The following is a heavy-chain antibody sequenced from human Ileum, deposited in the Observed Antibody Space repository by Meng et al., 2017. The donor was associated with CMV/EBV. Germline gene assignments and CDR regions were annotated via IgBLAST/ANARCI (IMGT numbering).Heavy chain of an antibody. CDR2: IWYDGTK. V-gene: IGHV3-33*01. D-gene: IGHD3-10*01. CDR3: ASYSGSGGYHK. CDR1: GFTFSSFG. Sequence: GESLKISCAASGFTFSSFGMHWVRQAPGKGLEWVAVIWYDGTKSYADSVKGRFTISSDNSKNTLYLQMNSLRAEDTAVYYCASYSGSGGYHKWGQGTLVTVSS. J-gene: IGHJ4*02.